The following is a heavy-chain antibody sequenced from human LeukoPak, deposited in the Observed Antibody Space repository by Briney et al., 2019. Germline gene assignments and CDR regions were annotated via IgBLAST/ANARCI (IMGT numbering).Heavy chain of an antibody. V-gene: IGHV3-23*01. D-gene: IGHD6-19*01. Sequence: GGSLRLSCAVSGFSLSTYSMSWVRQAPGKGLEWVSAISGSGGSTYYADSVKGRFTISRDNSKNTLYLQMNSLRAEDTAVYYCAKDPDRYSSGWYPQGFFDYWGQGTLVTVSS. CDR1: GFSLSTYS. CDR2: ISGSGGST. CDR3: AKDPDRYSSGWYPQGFFDY. J-gene: IGHJ4*02.